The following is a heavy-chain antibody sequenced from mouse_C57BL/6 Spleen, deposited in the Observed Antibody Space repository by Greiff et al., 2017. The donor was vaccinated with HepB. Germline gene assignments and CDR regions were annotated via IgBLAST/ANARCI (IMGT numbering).Heavy chain of an antibody. V-gene: IGHV1-76*01. D-gene: IGHD1-1*01. CDR1: GYTFTDYY. J-gene: IGHJ1*03. CDR2: IYPGSGNT. Sequence: VKLQESGAELVRPGASVKLSCKASGYTFTDYYINWVKQRPGQGLEWIARIYPGSGNTYYNEKFKGKATLTAEKSSSTAYMQLSSLTSEDSAVYFCARFGSGYFDVWGTGTTVTVSS. CDR3: ARFGSGYFDV.